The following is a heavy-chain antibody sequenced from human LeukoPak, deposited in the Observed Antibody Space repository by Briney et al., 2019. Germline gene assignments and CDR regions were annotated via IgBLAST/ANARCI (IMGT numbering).Heavy chain of an antibody. CDR1: GGSISIYY. Sequence: SETLSLTCTVSGGSISIYYWSWVRQPPGKGLEWIGYIYNSGSTTYNPSLKGRATISVDTSKNQFSLKLTSMTAADTAFYYCVRDRELHYWGQGILVTVSS. D-gene: IGHD1-7*01. CDR2: IYNSGST. CDR3: VRDRELHY. J-gene: IGHJ4*02. V-gene: IGHV4-59*01.